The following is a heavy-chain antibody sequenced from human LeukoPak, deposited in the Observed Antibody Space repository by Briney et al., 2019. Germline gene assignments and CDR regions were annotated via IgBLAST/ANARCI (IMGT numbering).Heavy chain of an antibody. V-gene: IGHV3-23*01. CDR1: GFTFSSYA. Sequence: GGSLRLSCAAPGFTFSSYAMSWVRQAPGKGLEWVSAISGSGGSTYYADSAKGRFTISRDNSKNTLYLQMNSLRAEDKAVYYCARNHRRNIVVVPADRPGSEYFQHWGQGTLVTVSS. J-gene: IGHJ1*01. CDR3: ARNHRRNIVVVPADRPGSEYFQH. CDR2: ISGSGGST. D-gene: IGHD2-2*01.